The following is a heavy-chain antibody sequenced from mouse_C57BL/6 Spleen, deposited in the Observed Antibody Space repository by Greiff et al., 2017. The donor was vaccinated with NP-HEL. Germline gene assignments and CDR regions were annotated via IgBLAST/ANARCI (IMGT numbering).Heavy chain of an antibody. Sequence: VQLKESGAELVRPGASVKLSCTASGFNIKDDYMHWVKQRPEQGLEWIGWIDPENGDTEYASKFQGKATITADTSSNTAYLQLSSLTSEDTAVYYCTTRPTVVSYYFDYWGQGTTLTVSS. V-gene: IGHV14-4*01. CDR2: IDPENGDT. CDR1: GFNIKDDY. J-gene: IGHJ2*01. D-gene: IGHD1-1*01. CDR3: TTRPTVVSYYFDY.